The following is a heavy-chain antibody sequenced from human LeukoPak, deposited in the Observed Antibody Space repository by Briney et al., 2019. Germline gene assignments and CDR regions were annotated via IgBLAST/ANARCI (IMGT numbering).Heavy chain of an antibody. Sequence: ASETLSLTCTVSGGSISSYYWSWIRQPPGKGLEWIGYMYYSGSTNYNPSTNYNPSLKSRVTISVDTSKNQFSLKLSSVTAADTAVYYCARDVGATPGYFDYWGQGTLVTVSS. CDR1: GGSISSYY. CDR2: MYYSGST. CDR3: ARDVGATPGYFDY. D-gene: IGHD1-26*01. V-gene: IGHV4-59*01. J-gene: IGHJ4*02.